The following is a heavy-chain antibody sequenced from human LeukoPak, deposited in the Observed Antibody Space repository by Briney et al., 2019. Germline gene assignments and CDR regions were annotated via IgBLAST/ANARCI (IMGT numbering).Heavy chain of an antibody. CDR1: GYSFTSYW. D-gene: IGHD6-13*01. CDR3: ASWEGYSSSWPYYFDY. V-gene: IGHV5-51*01. CDR2: IYPGDSDT. Sequence: GESLKISCKGSGYSFTSYWIGWVRQMPGKGLEWMGIIYPGDSDTRYSPSFQGQVTISADKSISTAYLQWSSLKASDTAMYYCASWEGYSSSWPYYFDYWGQGTLVTVSS. J-gene: IGHJ4*02.